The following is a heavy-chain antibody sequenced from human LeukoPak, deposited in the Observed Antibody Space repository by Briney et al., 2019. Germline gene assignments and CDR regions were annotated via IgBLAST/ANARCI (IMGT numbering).Heavy chain of an antibody. CDR2: MNPNSGNT. CDR3: ARVTYYYDSSGYQNWFDP. Sequence: ASVKVSCKASRYTFICYVINWVRQATGKGLDWMGWMNPNSGNTRYAQKFQGRVTMTRNTSISTAYMELSSLRSEDTAVYYCARVTYYYDSSGYQNWFDPWGQGTLVTVSS. CDR1: RYTFICYV. D-gene: IGHD3-22*01. J-gene: IGHJ5*02. V-gene: IGHV1-8*01.